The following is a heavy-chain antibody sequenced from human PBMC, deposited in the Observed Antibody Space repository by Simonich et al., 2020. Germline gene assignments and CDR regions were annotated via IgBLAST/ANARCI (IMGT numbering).Heavy chain of an antibody. CDR1: GGSFSGYY. CDR3: ARTQKTTVTYYFDY. J-gene: IGHJ4*02. V-gene: IGHV4-34*01. CDR2: INHSGST. D-gene: IGHD4-17*01. Sequence: QVQLQQWGAGLLKPSETLSLTCAVYGGSFSGYYWSWIRQPPGKGLEWIGEINHSGSTNYNPSLKSRVTISVDTSKNQFSRKLSSVTAADTAVYYCARTQKTTVTYYFDYWGQGTLVTVSS.